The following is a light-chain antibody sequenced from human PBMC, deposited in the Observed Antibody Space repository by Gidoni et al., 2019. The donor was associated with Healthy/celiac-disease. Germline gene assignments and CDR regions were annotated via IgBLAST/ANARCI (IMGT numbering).Light chain of an antibody. Sequence: QSALTQPASVSGSPGHSITISCTGTSSDVGGYNYVSWYHQHPGKAPKLMIYEVSNRPSGVSNRFSGSKSGNTASLTISGLQAEDEADYYCSSYTSSSTRVFGTGTKVTVL. CDR2: EVS. V-gene: IGLV2-14*01. CDR1: SSDVGGYNY. J-gene: IGLJ1*01. CDR3: SSYTSSSTRV.